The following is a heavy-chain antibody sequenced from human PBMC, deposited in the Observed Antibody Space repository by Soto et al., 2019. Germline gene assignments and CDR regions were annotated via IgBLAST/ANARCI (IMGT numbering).Heavy chain of an antibody. Sequence: GGSLRLSCAASGFTLSSSWMHWVRQAPGKGLVWVSRINRDGSIVTYADSVKGRFTISRDIAKNTLYLQMNSLRAEDTALYYCVRSLMGIDDYWGQGTLVTVSS. CDR3: VRSLMGIDDY. CDR1: GFTLSSSW. CDR2: INRDGSIV. J-gene: IGHJ4*02. D-gene: IGHD1-26*01. V-gene: IGHV3-74*01.